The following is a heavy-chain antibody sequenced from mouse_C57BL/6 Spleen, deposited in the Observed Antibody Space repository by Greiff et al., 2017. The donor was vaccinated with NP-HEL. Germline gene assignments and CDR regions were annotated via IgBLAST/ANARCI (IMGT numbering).Heavy chain of an antibody. CDR3: ARSGIYYGYGSLYFDV. CDR2: IYPRSGNT. J-gene: IGHJ1*03. D-gene: IGHD2-2*01. Sequence: QVQLKQSGAELARPGASVKLSCKASGYTFTSYGISWVKQRTGQGLEWIGEIYPRSGNTYYNEKFKGKATLTADKSSRTAYMELSSLTSEDSAVYVFARSGIYYGYGSLYFDVWGTGTTVTVSS. V-gene: IGHV1-81*01. CDR1: GYTFTSYG.